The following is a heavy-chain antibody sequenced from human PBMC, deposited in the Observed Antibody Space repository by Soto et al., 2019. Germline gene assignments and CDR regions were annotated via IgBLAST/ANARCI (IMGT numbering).Heavy chain of an antibody. Sequence: GGSLRLSCAASGFTFSSYGMHWVRQAPGKGPEWVAVIWYDGSNKYYADSVKGRFTISRDNSKNTLYLQMNSLRAEDTAVYYCAREDSSGWLLFDYWGQGTLVTVSS. CDR1: GFTFSSYG. CDR2: IWYDGSNK. V-gene: IGHV3-33*01. CDR3: AREDSSGWLLFDY. J-gene: IGHJ4*02. D-gene: IGHD6-19*01.